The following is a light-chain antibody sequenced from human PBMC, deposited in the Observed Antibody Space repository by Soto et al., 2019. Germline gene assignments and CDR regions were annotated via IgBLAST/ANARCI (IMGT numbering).Light chain of an antibody. Sequence: QSALTQPASVSGPPGQSITISCTGTSSDVGAYNYVSWYQHHPGKAPRLVIYDVTNRPSGIADRFSGSKSGNTASLTISGHVDEDEADYYCTSDTSISTYVFGTGTKLTVL. CDR1: SSDVGAYNY. J-gene: IGLJ1*01. CDR3: TSDTSISTYV. V-gene: IGLV2-14*01. CDR2: DVT.